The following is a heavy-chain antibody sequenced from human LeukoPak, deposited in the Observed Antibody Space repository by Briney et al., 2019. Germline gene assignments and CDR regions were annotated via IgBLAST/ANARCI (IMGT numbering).Heavy chain of an antibody. CDR1: GFTFSSYA. D-gene: IGHD2-2*01. CDR3: ASKRGCSSTSCLVDYYYGMNV. Sequence: PGGSLRLSCAASGFTFSSYAMHWVRQAPGKGLVWVSRINSDGSSTSYADSVKGRFTISRDNAKNTLYLQMNSLRAEDTAVYYCASKRGCSSTSCLVDYYYGMNVWGQGTTVTVSS. V-gene: IGHV3-74*01. CDR2: INSDGSST. J-gene: IGHJ6*02.